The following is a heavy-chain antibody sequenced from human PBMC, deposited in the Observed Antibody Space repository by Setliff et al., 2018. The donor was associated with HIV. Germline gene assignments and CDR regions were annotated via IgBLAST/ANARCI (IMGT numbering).Heavy chain of an antibody. Sequence: SETLSLTCALYGGSFSGYYWSWIRQPPGKGLEWIGSFYHSGRTYYNPSLKSRVTISVDTSKNHFSLRLSSVTAADTAVYYCSRSYCGGDCSLVVDTNWFDPWGQGTLITVSS. CDR2: FYHSGRT. D-gene: IGHD2-21*01. V-gene: IGHV4-34*01. CDR3: SRSYCGGDCSLVVDTNWFDP. CDR1: GGSFSGYY. J-gene: IGHJ5*02.